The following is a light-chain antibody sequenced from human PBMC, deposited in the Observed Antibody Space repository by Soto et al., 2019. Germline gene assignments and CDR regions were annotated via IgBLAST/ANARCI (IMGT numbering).Light chain of an antibody. CDR2: EVS. CDR3: SSYAGSNNWV. Sequence: QSALTQPPSASGSPGQSVTISCTGTSSDVGDYNHVSWYQQYPGKAPKLMIYEVSKRPSGVPDRFSGSKSGNTASLTVSGLQAEDEADYYCSSYAGSNNWVFGGGTKLTVL. CDR1: SSDVGDYNH. J-gene: IGLJ3*02. V-gene: IGLV2-8*01.